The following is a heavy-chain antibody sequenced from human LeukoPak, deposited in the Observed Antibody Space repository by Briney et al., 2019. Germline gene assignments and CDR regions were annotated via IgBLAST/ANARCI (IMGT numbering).Heavy chain of an antibody. J-gene: IGHJ4*02. Sequence: ASVKVSCKASGYNFISYYMHWVRQAPGQGLEWMGIINPSGGSTSYAQKFQDRVTMTRDTSTSTVYMELSRLRSEDTAVYYCARDRDDDILTGYPDYSFDYWGQGTLVTVSS. CDR2: INPSGGST. CDR1: GYNFISYY. CDR3: ARDRDDDILTGYPDYSFDY. D-gene: IGHD3-9*01. V-gene: IGHV1-46*01.